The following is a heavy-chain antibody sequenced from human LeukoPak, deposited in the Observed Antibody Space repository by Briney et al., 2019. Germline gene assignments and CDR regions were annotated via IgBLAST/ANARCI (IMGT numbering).Heavy chain of an antibody. D-gene: IGHD6-19*01. CDR3: ARHILSEQWLGGVDNWFDP. CDR2: IYYWGST. Sequence: PSETPSLTFTVSGGTISSYYWSWIRQPPGKGLEGMGYIYYWGSTNYNPSLKSRGTISVVPSKNQVSLMLSSVTAADTAVYYCARHILSEQWLGGVDNWFDPWGQGTLVTVSS. V-gene: IGHV4-59*08. J-gene: IGHJ5*02. CDR1: GGTISSYY.